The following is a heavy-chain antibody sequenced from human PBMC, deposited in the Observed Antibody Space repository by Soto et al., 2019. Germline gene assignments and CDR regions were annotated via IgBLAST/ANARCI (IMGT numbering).Heavy chain of an antibody. D-gene: IGHD4-4*01. CDR1: GFTFSSYS. CDR3: VRCPYSSPGYFYYYMDV. J-gene: IGHJ6*03. V-gene: IGHV3-48*01. CDR2: ISRSSSAI. Sequence: GGSLRLSCAASGFTFSSYSMTWVRQAPGKGLEWVSYISRSSSAIYYADSVRGRFTVSRDNAKNSLDLQMNSLRAEDTAVYYCVRCPYSSPGYFYYYMDVWGIGTTVTVSS.